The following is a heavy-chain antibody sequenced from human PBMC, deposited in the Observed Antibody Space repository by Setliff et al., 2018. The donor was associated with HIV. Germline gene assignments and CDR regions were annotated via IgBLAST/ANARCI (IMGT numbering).Heavy chain of an antibody. V-gene: IGHV3-49*04. Sequence: GGSLRLSCTASGFTFGDHAVSWVRKAPGKGLEWVAFIRSKTYGGATEYAASVKGRFTISIDASKSVAYLQMNSLKTEDTAVYYCTSARDFWSGYYTVPYYFHYWGQGTLVTVSS. CDR1: GFTFGDHA. CDR3: TSARDFWSGYYTVPYYFHY. D-gene: IGHD3-3*01. CDR2: IRSKTYGGAT. J-gene: IGHJ4*02.